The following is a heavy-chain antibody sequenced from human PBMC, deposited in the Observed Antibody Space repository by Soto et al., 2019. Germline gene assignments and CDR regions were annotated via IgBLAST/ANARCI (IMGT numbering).Heavy chain of an antibody. CDR3: ARGPSGDKVDY. V-gene: IGHV4-30-4*01. D-gene: IGHD1-26*01. Sequence: QVQLQESGPGLVEPSQTLSLTCTVSGGSISSDDYCWSWIRQSPGKGLEWIGHIYDSGNTYSNPSLKSRVNISGDTSNNQFSLRLSSVTAADTAVYYCARGPSGDKVDYWGQGTLVTVSS. CDR2: IYDSGNT. CDR1: GGSISSDDYC. J-gene: IGHJ4*02.